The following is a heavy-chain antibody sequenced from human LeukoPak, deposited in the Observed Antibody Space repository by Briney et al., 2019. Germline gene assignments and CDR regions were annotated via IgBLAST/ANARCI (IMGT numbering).Heavy chain of an antibody. CDR3: TRDYYYRMDV. CDR1: GFTFSDNW. J-gene: IGHJ6*04. CDR2: IEGDGTGT. Sequence: PGGSLRLSCAASGFTFSDNWIHWVRQAPGKGLVGVSRIEGDGTGTVYADSVKGRFTISRDNAKNTLYLQMNSLRAEDTAVYYCTRDYYYRMDVWGKGTTVTVSS. V-gene: IGHV3-74*01.